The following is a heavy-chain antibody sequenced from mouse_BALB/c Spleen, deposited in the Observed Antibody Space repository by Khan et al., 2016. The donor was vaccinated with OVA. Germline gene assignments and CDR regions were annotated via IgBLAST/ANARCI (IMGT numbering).Heavy chain of an antibody. Sequence: IQLVQSRPELMKPGASVKISCKASGYSFTSYYIHWIMQSHGKSLEWIGYIDPFSGGITYNQKFKGKATLTVDKSSSTAYIYFSNLTSEDSAVYYCKRHGYVAWFTYWGQGTLVTVSA. V-gene: IGHV1S135*01. CDR1: GYSFTSYY. J-gene: IGHJ3*01. CDR3: KRHGYVAWFTY. D-gene: IGHD2-2*01. CDR2: IDPFSGGI.